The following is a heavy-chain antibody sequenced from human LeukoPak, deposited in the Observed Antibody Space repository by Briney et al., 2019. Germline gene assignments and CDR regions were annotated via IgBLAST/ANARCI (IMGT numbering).Heavy chain of an antibody. D-gene: IGHD2-2*01. Sequence: PGGSLRLSCAASGFTLSTYPMNWVRQAPRKGLERVSYVISSSSIIYYADTVKSRVSISRDNAKNSLYLQMNSLRAEDTAVYYCARASCSSASCYPTYYYYMDVWGKGTTVTVSS. V-gene: IGHV3-48*01. CDR2: VISSSSII. CDR1: GFTLSTYP. CDR3: ARASCSSASCYPTYYYYMDV. J-gene: IGHJ6*03.